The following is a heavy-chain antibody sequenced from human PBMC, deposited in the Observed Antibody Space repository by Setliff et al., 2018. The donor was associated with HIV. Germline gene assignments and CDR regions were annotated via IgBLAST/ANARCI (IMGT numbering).Heavy chain of an antibody. CDR2: IIPMYGVT. CDR3: ALPYCSGGNCWSSASLPPAGWFDP. Sequence: ASVKVSCKASGGAFSSYVISWVRQAPGQGPEWMGGIIPMYGVTNYAQKFQGRVTITTDESTSTAYMELSSLRSEDTAVYYCALPYCSGGNCWSSASLPPAGWFDPWGQGTLVTVSS. V-gene: IGHV1-69*05. CDR1: GGAFSSYV. J-gene: IGHJ5*02. D-gene: IGHD2-15*01.